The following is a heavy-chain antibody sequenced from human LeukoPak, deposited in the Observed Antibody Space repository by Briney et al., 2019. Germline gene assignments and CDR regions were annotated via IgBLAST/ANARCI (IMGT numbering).Heavy chain of an antibody. CDR2: IRLDGSDQ. CDR1: GFKFSDYY. J-gene: IGHJ4*02. Sequence: GGSLRLSCVASGFKFSDYYMSWVRQAPGKGLEWVADIRLDGSDQYNVDSVKGRFTISRDNAKNSLFLQMNSLRAEDTAVYYCARGSVVVPAASDFDSWGQGTLVTVSS. D-gene: IGHD2-2*01. V-gene: IGHV3-7*02. CDR3: ARGSVVVPAASDFDS.